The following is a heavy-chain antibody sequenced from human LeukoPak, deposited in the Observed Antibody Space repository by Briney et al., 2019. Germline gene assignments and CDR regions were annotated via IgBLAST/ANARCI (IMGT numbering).Heavy chain of an antibody. V-gene: IGHV4-59*01. D-gene: IGHD2-15*01. CDR3: ARDTPVVVAADYYYYYGMDV. Sequence: SETLSLTCTVSGGSISSYYWSWIRQPPGKGLEWIGYIYYSGSTNYNPSLKSRVTISVDPSKNQFSLKLSSVTAADTAVYYCARDTPVVVAADYYYYYGMDVWGQGTTVTVSS. CDR2: IYYSGST. J-gene: IGHJ6*02. CDR1: GGSISSYY.